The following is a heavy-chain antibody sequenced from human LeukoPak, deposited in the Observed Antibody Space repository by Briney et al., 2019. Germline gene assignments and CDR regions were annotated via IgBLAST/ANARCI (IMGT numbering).Heavy chain of an antibody. D-gene: IGHD6-19*01. J-gene: IGHJ4*02. CDR2: ISAYNGNT. CDR1: GGTFSSYA. Sequence: EASVKVSCKASGGTFSSYAISWVRQAPGQGLEWMGWISAYNGNTNYAQKLQGRVTMTTDTSTSTAYMELRSLRSDDTAVYYCARDLPPNRYSSGTPDYWGQGTLVTVSS. CDR3: ARDLPPNRYSSGTPDY. V-gene: IGHV1-18*01.